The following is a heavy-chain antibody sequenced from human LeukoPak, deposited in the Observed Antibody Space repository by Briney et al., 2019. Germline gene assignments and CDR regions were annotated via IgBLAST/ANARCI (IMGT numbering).Heavy chain of an antibody. CDR3: AKEERELFDY. CDR1: GFTFSSYT. J-gene: IGHJ4*02. Sequence: GGSLRLSCAASGFTFSSYTMNWVRQAPGKGLEWVSSISSSNKYIYYADSVKGRFTISRDNAKNSLYLQMNSLRAEDMAVYYCAKEERELFDYWGQGTLVTVSS. D-gene: IGHD1-26*01. CDR2: ISSSNKYI. V-gene: IGHV3-21*01.